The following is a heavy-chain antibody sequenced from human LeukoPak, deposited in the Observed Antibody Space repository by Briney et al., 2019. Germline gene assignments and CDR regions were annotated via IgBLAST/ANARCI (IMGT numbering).Heavy chain of an antibody. D-gene: IGHD3-22*01. CDR3: AREYYYDSRGYYYYYGMDV. J-gene: IGHJ6*02. Sequence: SVKVSCKASGGTFSSYAISWVRQAPGQGLEWMGRIIPILGIANYAQKFQGRVTITADKSTSTAYMELSSLRSEDTAVYYCAREYYYDSRGYYYYYGMDVWGQGTTVTVSS. V-gene: IGHV1-69*04. CDR2: IIPILGIA. CDR1: GGTFSSYA.